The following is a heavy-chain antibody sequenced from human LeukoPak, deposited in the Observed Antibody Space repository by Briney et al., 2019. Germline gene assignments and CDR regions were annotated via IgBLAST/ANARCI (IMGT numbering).Heavy chain of an antibody. V-gene: IGHV1-2*02. Sequence: KVSCKASGYSFTDYYMHWVRQAPGQGLEWMAWINPNSGGTNYAQKFQGRVTLTRDTSVNTVYMELSSLRSDDTAVYYCARGPSSENWFDPWGQGTLVTVSS. CDR2: INPNSGGT. D-gene: IGHD1-26*01. CDR1: GYSFTDYY. CDR3: ARGPSSENWFDP. J-gene: IGHJ5*02.